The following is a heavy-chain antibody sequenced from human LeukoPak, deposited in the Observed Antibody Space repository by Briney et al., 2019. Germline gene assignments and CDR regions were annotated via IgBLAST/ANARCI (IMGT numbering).Heavy chain of an antibody. CDR2: ISYDGSTK. V-gene: IGHV3-30*04. CDR3: AGHFGAWHYFDY. D-gene: IGHD3-3*01. CDR1: GFTFSSYA. J-gene: IGHJ4*02. Sequence: GGSLRLSCAASGFTFSSYAIHWVRQAPGKGLEWVALISYDGSTKYSTDSVKGRFTISRDNSKNTLYLQMNSLRPEDTAVYYCAGHFGAWHYFDYWGQGTLVTVSS.